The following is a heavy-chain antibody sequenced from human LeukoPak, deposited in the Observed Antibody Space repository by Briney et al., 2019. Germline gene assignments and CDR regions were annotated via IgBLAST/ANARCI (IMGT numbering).Heavy chain of an antibody. CDR2: ISYDGSNK. V-gene: IGHV3-30*03. Sequence: GRSLRLSCAASGFTFSSYGMHWVRQAPGKGLEWVAVISYDGSNKYYADSVKGRFTISRDNSKNTLYLQMNSLRAEDTAVYYCATYGPGSYGAFDIWGQGTMVTVSS. CDR1: GFTFSSYG. D-gene: IGHD3-10*01. CDR3: ATYGPGSYGAFDI. J-gene: IGHJ3*02.